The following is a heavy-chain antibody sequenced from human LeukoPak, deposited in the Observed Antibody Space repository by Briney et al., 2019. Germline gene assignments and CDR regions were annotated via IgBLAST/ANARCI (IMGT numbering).Heavy chain of an antibody. CDR2: IIPIFGTA. CDR3: ARGWDDIVVVPAAISVWFDP. Sequence: GASVKVSCKASGYTFTSYDINWVRQAPGQGLEWTGGIIPIFGTANYAQKFQGRVTITADESTSTAYMELSSLRSEDTAVYYCARGWDDIVVVPAAISVWFDPRGQGTLVTVSS. V-gene: IGHV1-69*13. D-gene: IGHD2-2*02. J-gene: IGHJ5*02. CDR1: GYTFTSYD.